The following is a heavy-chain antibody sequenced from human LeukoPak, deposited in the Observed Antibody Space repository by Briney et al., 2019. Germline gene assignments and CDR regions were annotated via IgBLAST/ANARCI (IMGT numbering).Heavy chain of an antibody. D-gene: IGHD1-26*01. CDR2: ISSSSSYI. Sequence: GGSLRLSCAASGFTFSSYSMNWVRQAPGKGLEWVSSISSSSSYIYYADSVKGRFTISRDNAKNSLYLQMNSLRAEDTAVYYCASTIGSSEDAFDIWGQGTMVTVSS. V-gene: IGHV3-21*01. CDR3: ASTIGSSEDAFDI. CDR1: GFTFSSYS. J-gene: IGHJ3*02.